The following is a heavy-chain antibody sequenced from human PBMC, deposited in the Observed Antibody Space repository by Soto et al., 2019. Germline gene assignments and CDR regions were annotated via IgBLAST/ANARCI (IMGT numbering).Heavy chain of an antibody. D-gene: IGHD3-16*01. Sequence: GGSLRLSCVASGFSFSSYAMNWVRQAPGKGLEWVSTISGSFGSTYYADSVQGRFTVSRDNSKNTLYLQMSSLRAEDTAVYYCARQDVLTFGGAVTNYHFYGMDVWGQGTTVTVSS. CDR1: GFSFSSYA. CDR2: ISGSFGST. CDR3: ARQDVLTFGGAVTNYHFYGMDV. V-gene: IGHV3-23*01. J-gene: IGHJ6*02.